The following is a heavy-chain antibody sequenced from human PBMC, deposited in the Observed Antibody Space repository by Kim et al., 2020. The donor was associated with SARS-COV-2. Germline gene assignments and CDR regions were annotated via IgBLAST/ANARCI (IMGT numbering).Heavy chain of an antibody. V-gene: IGHV3-23*03. D-gene: IGHD2-2*03. Sequence: GGSLRLSCAASGFTFRTYAMSWVRQVPGKGLEWVSLIYSDGSITYYADSVKGRFTISRDNSMNTLYLQMNSLRTEDTAVYYCARERGDGYCYYASCNDNWGEGDLVTVSS. CDR3: ARERGDGYCYYASCNDN. J-gene: IGHJ4*02. CDR2: IYSDGSIT. CDR1: GFTFRTYA.